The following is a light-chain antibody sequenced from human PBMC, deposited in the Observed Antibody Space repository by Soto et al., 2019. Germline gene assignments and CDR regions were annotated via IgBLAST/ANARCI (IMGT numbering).Light chain of an antibody. Sequence: QSVLTQPPSVSGAPGQRVTISCTGSSSNIGAGYDVHWYQQLPGTAPKLLIYGNINRPSRVPDRFSGSKSGTSASLAITGLQAEDEADYYCQSYDSSLSGSRVFGTGTQLTVL. J-gene: IGLJ1*01. CDR3: QSYDSSLSGSRV. CDR2: GNI. V-gene: IGLV1-40*01. CDR1: SSNIGAGYD.